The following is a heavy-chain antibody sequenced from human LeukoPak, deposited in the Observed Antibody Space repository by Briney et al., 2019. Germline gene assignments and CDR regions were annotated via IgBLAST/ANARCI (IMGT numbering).Heavy chain of an antibody. D-gene: IGHD5-12*01. CDR2: IHYSGST. Sequence: SETLSHTCSVSGASTSSFSWSWIRQPPGKGLEWIGYIHYSGSTNYNSSLKSRVTISVDTSKNQFSLKLSSVSAADTAVYYCARHGGETIVATILHAFDIWGQGTRVTGSS. CDR3: ARHGGETIVATILHAFDI. J-gene: IGHJ3*02. CDR1: GASTSSFS. V-gene: IGHV4-59*08.